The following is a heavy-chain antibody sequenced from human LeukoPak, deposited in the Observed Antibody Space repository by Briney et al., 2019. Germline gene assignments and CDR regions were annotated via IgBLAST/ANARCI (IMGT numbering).Heavy chain of an antibody. V-gene: IGHV1-2*02. D-gene: IGHD4-17*01. J-gene: IGHJ3*02. CDR3: AREDGDYLDAFDI. CDR2: INPNSGGT. CDR1: GYTFTGYY. Sequence: ASVKVPCKASGYTFTGYYMHWVRQAPGQGLEWMGWINPNSGGTNYAQKFQGRVTMTRDTSISTAYMELSRLRSDDTAVYYCAREDGDYLDAFDIWGQGTMVTVSS.